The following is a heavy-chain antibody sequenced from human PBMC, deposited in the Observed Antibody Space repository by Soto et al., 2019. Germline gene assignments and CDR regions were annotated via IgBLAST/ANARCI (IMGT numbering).Heavy chain of an antibody. CDR2: ISAYNGNT. Sequence: QVQLVQSGAEVKKPGASVKVSCKASGYTFTSYGISWVRQAPGQGLEWMGWISAYNGNTNYAQKLQGRVTMTTATATSTVSMELSSLRADDTAVYHCARDLSISSSAPWGQGTLVTVSS. D-gene: IGHD2-21*01. CDR3: ARDLSISSSAP. CDR1: GYTFTSYG. J-gene: IGHJ5*02. V-gene: IGHV1-18*01.